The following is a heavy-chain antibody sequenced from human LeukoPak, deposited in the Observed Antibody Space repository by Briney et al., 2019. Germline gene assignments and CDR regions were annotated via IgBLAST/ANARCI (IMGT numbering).Heavy chain of an antibody. D-gene: IGHD2/OR15-2a*01. CDR3: AIYANSAAVY. V-gene: IGHV4-39*01. Sequence: SETLSLTCTVSGDSISNTIYHGGWIRQPPGKGLEWVGTGYYTGTTYYNPSLKSRVTISVDTSKNQFSLTLHSVTAPDTAVYYCAIYANSAAVYWGQGAVVSVFS. J-gene: IGHJ4*02. CDR1: GDSISNTIYH. CDR2: GYYTGTT.